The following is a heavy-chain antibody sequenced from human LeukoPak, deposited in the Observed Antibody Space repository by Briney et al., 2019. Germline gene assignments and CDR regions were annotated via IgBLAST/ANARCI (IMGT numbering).Heavy chain of an antibody. D-gene: IGHD3-10*01. CDR2: IIPIFGTA. Sequence: SVKVSCKASGGTFSSYAISWVRQAPGQGLEWMGGIIPIFGTANYAQKFQGRVTITADESTSTAYMELSSLRSDDTAVYYCARVRGFGESFFDYWGQGTLVTVSS. V-gene: IGHV1-69*13. CDR3: ARVRGFGESFFDY. J-gene: IGHJ4*02. CDR1: GGTFSSYA.